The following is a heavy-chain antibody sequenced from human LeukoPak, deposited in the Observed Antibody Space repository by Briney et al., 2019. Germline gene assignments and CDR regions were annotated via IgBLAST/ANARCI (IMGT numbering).Heavy chain of an antibody. CDR1: GGSFSGYY. J-gene: IGHJ5*02. Sequence: SETLSLTCAVYGGSFSGYYWSWIRQPPGKGLEWIGEINHSGSTNYNPSLKSRVPISVDAAKNQFSLKLSSVTAADTAVYYCARALYSSSTNWFDPWGQGTLVTVSS. CDR3: ARALYSSSTNWFDP. CDR2: INHSGST. D-gene: IGHD6-6*01. V-gene: IGHV4-34*01.